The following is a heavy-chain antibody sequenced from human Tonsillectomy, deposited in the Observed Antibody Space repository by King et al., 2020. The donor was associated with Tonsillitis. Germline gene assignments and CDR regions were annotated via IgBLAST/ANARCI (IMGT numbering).Heavy chain of an antibody. Sequence: VQLQQWGAGLLKPSETLSLTCAVYGGSFSGYYWSWIRQPPGKGLEWIGEINHSGSTNYNPSLKSRVTISVDTSKNQFSLKLSSVTAADTAVYYCARGPRPWGPGRDYYGSGRWEYWGQGTLGTGSS. CDR2: INHSGST. D-gene: IGHD3-10*01. V-gene: IGHV4-34*01. CDR3: ARGPRPWGPGRDYYGSGRWEY. J-gene: IGHJ4*02. CDR1: GGSFSGYY.